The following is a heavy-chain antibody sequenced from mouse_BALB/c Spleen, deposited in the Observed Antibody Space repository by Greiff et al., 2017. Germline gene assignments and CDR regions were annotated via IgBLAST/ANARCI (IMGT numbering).Heavy chain of an antibody. CDR1: GFTFSSFG. D-gene: IGHD1-1*01. CDR3: ARDYGGGVCDV. CDR2: ISSGSSTI. J-gene: IGHJ1*01. V-gene: IGHV5-17*02. Sequence: EVKLVESGGGLVQPGGSRKLSCAASGFTFSSFGMHWVRQAPEKGLEWVAYISSGSSTIYYADTVKGRFTISRDNPKNTLFLQMTSLRSEDTAMYYCARDYGGGVCDVWGAGTTVTVSS.